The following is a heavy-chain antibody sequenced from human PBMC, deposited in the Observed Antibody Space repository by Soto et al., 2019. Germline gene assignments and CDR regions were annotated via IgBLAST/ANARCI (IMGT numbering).Heavy chain of an antibody. CDR1: GGPISSGGYC. J-gene: IGHJ5*02. V-gene: IGHV4-31*02. D-gene: IGHD2-15*01. CDR2: IYYSGST. CDR3: ARGRQMILYWAPWFDP. Sequence: SETLSLTWTVSGGPISSGGYCWSWIRQHPGKGLEWIGYIYYSGSTYYNPSLKSRVTISVDTSKNQFSLKLSSVTAADTAVYYCARGRQMILYWAPWFDPWGQGTLVTVSS.